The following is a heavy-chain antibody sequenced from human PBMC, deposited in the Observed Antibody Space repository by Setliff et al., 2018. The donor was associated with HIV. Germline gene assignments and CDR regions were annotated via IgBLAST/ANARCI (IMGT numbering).Heavy chain of an antibody. CDR3: ARHRHTAAGTLDAFDI. J-gene: IGHJ3*02. Sequence: PGESLKISCQGSGYSFTSNWICWVRQMPGKGLEWMGIIYPGDSDARYSPSFQGQVTISADKSISTAYLQWSTLKASDTAIYYCARHRHTAAGTLDAFDIWGQGTVVTVSS. D-gene: IGHD6-13*01. CDR1: GYSFTSNW. CDR2: IYPGDSDA. V-gene: IGHV5-51*01.